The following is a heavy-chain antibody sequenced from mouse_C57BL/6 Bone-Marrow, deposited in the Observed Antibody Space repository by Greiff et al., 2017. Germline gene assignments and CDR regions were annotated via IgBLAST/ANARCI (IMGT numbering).Heavy chain of an antibody. Sequence: QVQLQQSGPELVKPGASVKISCKASGYAFSSSWMNWVKQRPGKGLEWIGRIYPGDGDTNYNGKFKGKATLTADKSSSKAYMQLSSLTSEDSSVYFCARGLRVYFDVWGTGTTVTGSS. CDR3: ARGLRVYFDV. V-gene: IGHV1-82*01. D-gene: IGHD2-4*01. CDR1: GYAFSSSW. J-gene: IGHJ1*03. CDR2: IYPGDGDT.